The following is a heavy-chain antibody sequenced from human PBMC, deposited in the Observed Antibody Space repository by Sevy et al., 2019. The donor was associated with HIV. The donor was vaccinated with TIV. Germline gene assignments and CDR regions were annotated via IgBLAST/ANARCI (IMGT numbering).Heavy chain of an antibody. CDR1: GASIRSYS. V-gene: IGHV4-59*01. Sequence: SETPSLTCNVSGASIRSYSWTWIRQPPGKGLEWIGNIFYRGTTDYNPSLKSRVTSSVDTSQNQVSLWVNSVTASDTAVYFCARLECSGEDNCYNHWGQGTPVTVSS. J-gene: IGHJ5*02. CDR2: IFYRGTT. CDR3: ARLECSGEDNCYNH. D-gene: IGHD2-15*01.